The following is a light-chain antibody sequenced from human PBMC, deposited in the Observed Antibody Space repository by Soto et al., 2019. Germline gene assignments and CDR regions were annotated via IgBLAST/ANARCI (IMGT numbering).Light chain of an antibody. CDR1: QSVSSSY. CDR3: QQYGCPIT. V-gene: IGKV3-20*01. J-gene: IGKJ5*01. CDR2: GAS. Sequence: EIVLTQSPGTLSLSPGERATLSCRASQSVSSSYLAWYQQKPGQAPRLLIYGASSRATGIPDRFSGSGSGANFPLTISQLEAEDFAVYYRQQYGCPITFGQGTRLEIK.